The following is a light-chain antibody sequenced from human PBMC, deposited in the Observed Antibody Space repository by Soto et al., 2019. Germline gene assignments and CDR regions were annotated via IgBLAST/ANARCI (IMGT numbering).Light chain of an antibody. CDR1: QSVSSSH. CDR3: QQRSNWPQT. V-gene: IGKV3D-20*02. CDR2: AAS. Sequence: EIVLTKSPGPLSLSPCERATLSCRASQSVSSSHLAWYQHKPGQAPRLLIYAASSRATGSPDRFSGGGSGTDFTLTISSLEPEDSAVYYCQQRSNWPQTFGQGTRLEIK. J-gene: IGKJ5*01.